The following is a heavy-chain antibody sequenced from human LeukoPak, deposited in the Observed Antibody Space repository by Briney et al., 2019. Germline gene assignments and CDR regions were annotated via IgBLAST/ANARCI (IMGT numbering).Heavy chain of an antibody. Sequence: SETLSLTCTVSGGSISSGGYYWSWIRQHPGKGLEWIGYIYYSGSTYYNPSLKSRVTISVDTSKNQFSLKLSSVTAADTAVYYCARDGSGHLLSWGQGTLVTVSS. V-gene: IGHV4-31*03. J-gene: IGHJ4*02. D-gene: IGHD3-22*01. CDR2: IYYSGST. CDR1: GGSISSGGYY. CDR3: ARDGSGHLLS.